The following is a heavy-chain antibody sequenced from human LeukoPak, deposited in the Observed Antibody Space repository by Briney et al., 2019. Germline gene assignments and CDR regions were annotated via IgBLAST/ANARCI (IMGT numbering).Heavy chain of an antibody. CDR2: ISTPGSTK. D-gene: IGHD4-17*01. Sequence: GGSLRLSCAASGFTFSDYYMSCIREAPGKGLEGGSYISTPGSTKYYADSVKGRFTISRDNAQNSLYLQTNTLRAQDTPVYYCARVPTTVTYADYWGQGTLVTVSS. J-gene: IGHJ4*02. CDR3: ARVPTTVTYADY. V-gene: IGHV3-11*01. CDR1: GFTFSDYY.